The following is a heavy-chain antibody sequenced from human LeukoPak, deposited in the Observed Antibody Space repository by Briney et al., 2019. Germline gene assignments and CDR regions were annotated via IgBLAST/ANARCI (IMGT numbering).Heavy chain of an antibody. CDR1: GGALSKYA. CDR3: ARGWDYDSGGRPTAYVY. V-gene: IGHV1-69*01. Sequence: GGPVQVSFQASGGALSKYAFSWGGQGPGQGREGMGGVIPIFGTANYAQKFQGKVTITADESTNTAYMELSSLRSEDTAIYYCARGWDYDSGGRPTAYVYWGQGTLVSVSS. CDR2: VIPIFGTA. D-gene: IGHD3-22*01. J-gene: IGHJ4*02.